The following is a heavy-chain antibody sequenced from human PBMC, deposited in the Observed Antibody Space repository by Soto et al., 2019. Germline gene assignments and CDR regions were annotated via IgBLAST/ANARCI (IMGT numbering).Heavy chain of an antibody. CDR3: ARDPSTINKLIGVWFDP. V-gene: IGHV1-69*13. Sequence: VKVSCKASGDTFGRFTINWVRQAPGQGLEWMGGIKPISDITNYAQRFQGRVTFTADASTSTVYLELSSLRSEDTAMYYCARDPSTINKLIGVWFDPWGQGTLVT. CDR2: IKPISDIT. D-gene: IGHD4-4*01. CDR1: GDTFGRFT. J-gene: IGHJ5*02.